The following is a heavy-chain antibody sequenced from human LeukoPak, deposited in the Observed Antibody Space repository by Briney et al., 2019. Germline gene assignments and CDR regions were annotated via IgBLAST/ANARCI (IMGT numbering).Heavy chain of an antibody. Sequence: PGGSLRLSCAASGFAFSDHWMICVRQAPGKGLEWVANINHDESKKYYVDSVEGRFTISRDNAKNSLYLQMNTLRVEDTAVYYCARDRFGGMDVWGKGTTVTASP. V-gene: IGHV3-7*01. CDR3: ARDRFGGMDV. J-gene: IGHJ6*04. D-gene: IGHD3-10*01. CDR2: INHDESKK. CDR1: GFAFSDHW.